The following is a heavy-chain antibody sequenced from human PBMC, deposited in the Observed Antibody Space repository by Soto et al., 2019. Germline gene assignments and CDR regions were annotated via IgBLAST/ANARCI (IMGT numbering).Heavy chain of an antibody. D-gene: IGHD4-17*01. CDR1: GGSIRSYY. V-gene: IGHV4-59*01. Sequence: SETLSLTCTVYGGSIRSYYWSWIRQPPGEGLEWIGNIYYSGSTNYNPSRKSRVTMSVDMSKNQVSLKLSSVTAADTAVYYCTRVGGYYGDYPNFDYWGQGALVTVS. CDR3: TRVGGYYGDYPNFDY. J-gene: IGHJ4*02. CDR2: IYYSGST.